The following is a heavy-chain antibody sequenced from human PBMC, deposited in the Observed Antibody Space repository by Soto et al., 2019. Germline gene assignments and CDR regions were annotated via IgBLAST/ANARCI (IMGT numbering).Heavy chain of an antibody. CDR2: INHSGST. J-gene: IGHJ4*02. V-gene: IGHV4-34*01. CDR1: GGSFSGYY. Sequence: SETLSLTCAVYGGSFSGYYWSWIRQPPGKGLEWIGEINHSGSTNYNPSHKSRDTISVDTSKNQFSLKLSSMTAADTAVYYCADGAVAGKTDYWGQGALVTVSS. CDR3: ADGAVAGKTDY. D-gene: IGHD6-19*01.